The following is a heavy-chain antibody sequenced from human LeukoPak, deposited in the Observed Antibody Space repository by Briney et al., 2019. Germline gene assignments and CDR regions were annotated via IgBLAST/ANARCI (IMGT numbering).Heavy chain of an antibody. CDR3: ATESSRLAAADIYYYGMDV. CDR2: ISSSGSTI. V-gene: IGHV3-11*01. D-gene: IGHD6-13*01. Sequence: GGSLRLSCAASGFTFSDYYMSWIRQAPGKGLEWVSYISSSGSTIYYADSVKGRFTISRDNAKNSLYLQMNSLRAEDTAVYYCATESSRLAAADIYYYGMDVWGQGTTVTVSS. CDR1: GFTFSDYY. J-gene: IGHJ6*02.